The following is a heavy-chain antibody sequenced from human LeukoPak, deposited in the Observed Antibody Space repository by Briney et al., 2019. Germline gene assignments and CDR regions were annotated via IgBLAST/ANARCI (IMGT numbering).Heavy chain of an antibody. V-gene: IGHV3-53*01. CDR2: VYGGGNT. D-gene: IGHD3-10*01. J-gene: IGHJ4*02. Sequence: GGSLRLSCAASGFTFSSYGMHWVRQAPGKGLGWVSTVYGGGNTAYADSVKGRFTISRDTSKNTLLLQMNSLRAEDTAVYFCVRGRFGAYVENWGQGALVTVSS. CDR3: VRGRFGAYVEN. CDR1: GFTFSSYG.